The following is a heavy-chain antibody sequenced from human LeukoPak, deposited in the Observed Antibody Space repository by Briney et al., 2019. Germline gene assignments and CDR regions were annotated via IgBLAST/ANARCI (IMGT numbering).Heavy chain of an antibody. V-gene: IGHV4-59*11. CDR1: GGSIRSHY. Sequence: SETLSLTCTASGGSIRSHYWSLIRQPPGKGLERIGYIYYSGSTSYNPSLKSRVTISVDTSKNQLSLKLSSVTAADTAVYYCARVLSWAFDIWGQGTMVTVSS. J-gene: IGHJ3*02. CDR2: IYYSGST. D-gene: IGHD3-16*02. CDR3: ARVLSWAFDI.